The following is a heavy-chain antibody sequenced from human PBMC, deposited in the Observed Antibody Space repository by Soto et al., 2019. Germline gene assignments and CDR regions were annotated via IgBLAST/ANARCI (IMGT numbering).Heavy chain of an antibody. V-gene: IGHV3-30*18. J-gene: IGHJ1*01. CDR1: GFAFDSYG. CDR2: ISYDGRNK. CDR3: AKDRYTGQYGDFLY. D-gene: IGHD4-17*01. Sequence: QVQLVESGGGMVQPGRSLRLSCAASGFAFDSYGMHWVRQAPGKGLEWVAVISYDGRNKYYADSVKGRFTISRDNSENTLFLQMDSLRAEDTAVYYCAKDRYTGQYGDFLYWGQGTLVTVSS.